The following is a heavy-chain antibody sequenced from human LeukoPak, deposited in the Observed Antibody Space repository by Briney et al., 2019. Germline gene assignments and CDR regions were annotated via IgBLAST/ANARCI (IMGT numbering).Heavy chain of an antibody. CDR2: VSAYNGNT. J-gene: IGHJ6*03. CDR3: ARDPTRAFKTAYYHYLDV. CDR1: GYTFSNYG. V-gene: IGHV1-18*01. Sequence: ASVKVSCKTSGYTFSNYGISWVRQAPGQGLEWLGWVSAYNGNTNYAERLQGRVTMTTDTSTSTAYMELRSLTSDDTALYYCARDPTRAFKTAYYHYLDVWGEGTTVIVSS. D-gene: IGHD3-16*01.